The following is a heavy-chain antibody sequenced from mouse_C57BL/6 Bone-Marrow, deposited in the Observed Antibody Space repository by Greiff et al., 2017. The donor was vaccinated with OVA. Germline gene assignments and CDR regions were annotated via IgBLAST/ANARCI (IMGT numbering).Heavy chain of an antibody. CDR1: GYTFTDHT. CDR2: IYPRDGST. CDR3: ARGGGWLLYYYAMDY. D-gene: IGHD2-3*01. J-gene: IGHJ4*01. V-gene: IGHV1-78*01. Sequence: VMLVESDAELVKPGASVKISCKVSGYTFTDHTIHWMKQRPEQGLEWIGYIYPRDGSTKYNEKFKGKATLTADKSSSTAYMQLNSLTSEDSAVYFCARGGGWLLYYYAMDYWGQGTSVTVSS.